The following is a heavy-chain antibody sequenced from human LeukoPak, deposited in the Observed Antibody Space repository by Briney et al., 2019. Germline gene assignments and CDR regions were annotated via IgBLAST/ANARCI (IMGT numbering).Heavy chain of an antibody. CDR2: IYVTGGYI. D-gene: IGHD3-3*02. Sequence: PGGSPRLSCATSGFTFSRFSMRWVRQAPGKGLEWVASIYVTGGYINYADSVKGRVTISRDNAKNSVYLQMNSLRAEDTAVYYCAREFSTVGNFDYWGQGSLVTVSS. CDR3: AREFSTVGNFDY. CDR1: GFTFSRFS. V-gene: IGHV3-21*01. J-gene: IGHJ4*02.